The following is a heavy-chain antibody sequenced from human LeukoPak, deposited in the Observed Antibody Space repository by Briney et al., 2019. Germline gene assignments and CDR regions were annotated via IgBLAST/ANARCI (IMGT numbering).Heavy chain of an antibody. CDR1: GFTFSSYA. CDR3: VRDGYNQNRFDY. CDR2: IKEDGSLT. V-gene: IGHV3-7*03. D-gene: IGHD5-24*01. Sequence: PGGSLRLSCAASGFTFSSYAMNWVRQAPGKGLEWVANIKEDGSLTYYLDSVRGRFSISRDNTKKSLYLQMNSLRVEDTAVYFCVRDGYNQNRFDYWGQGTLITVSS. J-gene: IGHJ4*02.